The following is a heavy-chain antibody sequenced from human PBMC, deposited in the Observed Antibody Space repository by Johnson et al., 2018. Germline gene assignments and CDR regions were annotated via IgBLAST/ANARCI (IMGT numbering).Heavy chain of an antibody. V-gene: IGHV3-30*18. D-gene: IGHD3-3*01. CDR2: ISYDGSNK. J-gene: IGHJ3*02. CDR1: GFTFSSYG. Sequence: QVQLVQSGGGVVQPGRSLRLSCAASGFTFSSYGMHWVRQAPGKGLEWVAVISYDGSNKYYADSVKGRFTISRDNSKNTLYLQMNSLRAEDTAGYYCAKDQWLLSHHDAFDIWGQGTMVTVSS. CDR3: AKDQWLLSHHDAFDI.